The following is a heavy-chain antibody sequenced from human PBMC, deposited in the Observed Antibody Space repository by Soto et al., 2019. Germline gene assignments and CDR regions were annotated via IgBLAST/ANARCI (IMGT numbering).Heavy chain of an antibody. CDR1: GFTFSNAW. V-gene: IGHV3-15*01. CDR3: TTAFDI. J-gene: IGHJ3*02. CDR2: IKSKTDGGTT. Sequence: GGSLRLSCAASGFTFSNAWMSWVRQAPGKGLEWVGLIKSKTDGGTTDYAAPVKDRFTISRDDSKNTLYLQMNSLKTADTVVYYCTTAFDIWGQGTRVTVSS.